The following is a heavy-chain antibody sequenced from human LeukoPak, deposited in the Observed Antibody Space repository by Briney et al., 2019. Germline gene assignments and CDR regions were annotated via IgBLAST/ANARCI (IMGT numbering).Heavy chain of an antibody. Sequence: SQTLSLTCTVSGGSISSGSYYWSWIRQPAGKGREWIGRIYTSGSTNYNPSLKSRVTISVDTSKNQFSLKLSSVTAADTAVYYCARNIVATISFDYWGQGTLVTVSS. J-gene: IGHJ4*02. CDR1: GGSISSGSYY. CDR3: ARNIVATISFDY. V-gene: IGHV4-61*02. CDR2: IYTSGST. D-gene: IGHD5-12*01.